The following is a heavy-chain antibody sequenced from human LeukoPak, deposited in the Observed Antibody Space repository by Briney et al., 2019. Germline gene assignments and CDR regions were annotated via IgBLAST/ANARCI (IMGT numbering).Heavy chain of an antibody. Sequence: SVKVSCKASGGIFSNHAISWVRQAPGQGLEWMGGIIAFFRTPNYAQKFQGRVTITADESTSTAYMELSSLRSEDTAVYYCASLIAFDPWGQGTLVTVSS. V-gene: IGHV1-69*13. J-gene: IGHJ5*02. CDR3: ASLIAFDP. CDR2: IIAFFRTP. D-gene: IGHD2-21*01. CDR1: GGIFSNHA.